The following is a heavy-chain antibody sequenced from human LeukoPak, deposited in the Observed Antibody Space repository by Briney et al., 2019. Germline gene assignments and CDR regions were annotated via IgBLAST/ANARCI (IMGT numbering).Heavy chain of an antibody. J-gene: IGHJ4*02. V-gene: IGHV1-46*01. CDR1: GYTFTDYY. CDR2: INPSGLST. D-gene: IGHD2-8*02. CDR3: ASGKLCTGHNCYFDY. Sequence: ASVKVSCKASGYTFTDYYMHWVRQAPGEGLEWMGIINPSGLSTTYAQKFQGRVTMTRDTSTSTVYVELSSLTSEDTAVYYCASGKLCTGHNCYFDYWGQGTLVTVSS.